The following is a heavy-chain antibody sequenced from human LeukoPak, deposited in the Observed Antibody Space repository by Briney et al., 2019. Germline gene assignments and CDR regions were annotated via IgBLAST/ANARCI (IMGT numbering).Heavy chain of an antibody. J-gene: IGHJ4*02. Sequence: SETLSLTCTVSGGSINSYYWNWIRQPPGKGLEWIGEINHSGSTNYNPSLKSRVTISVDTSKNQFSLKLSSVAAADTAVYYCARGSITMVRGVISYWGQGTLVTVSS. CDR3: ARGSITMVRGVISY. D-gene: IGHD3-10*01. V-gene: IGHV4-34*01. CDR1: GGSINSYY. CDR2: INHSGST.